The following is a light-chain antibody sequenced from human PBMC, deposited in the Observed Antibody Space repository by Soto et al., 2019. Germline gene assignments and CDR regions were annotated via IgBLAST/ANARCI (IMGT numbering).Light chain of an antibody. CDR1: QDISKW. CDR2: DAS. CDR3: QQANNFPLT. V-gene: IGKV1-12*01. Sequence: DIQMTQSPSSVSASVGDRLTITCRASQDISKWLAWYQQKPGKAPQLLISDASSLQSGVPSRFSGSGYGTDFTLTIRSLQPEDFATYFCQQANNFPLTFGGGTKVAVK. J-gene: IGKJ4*01.